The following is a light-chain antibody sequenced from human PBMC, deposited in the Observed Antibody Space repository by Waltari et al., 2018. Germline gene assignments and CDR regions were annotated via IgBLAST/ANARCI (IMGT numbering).Light chain of an antibody. CDR3: QQYNSYLT. CDR1: QSISSW. CDR2: KAS. Sequence: DIQMTQSPSTLSASVGDRVPITCRASQSISSWLAWYQQKPGKAPKLLIYKASSLESGVPSRFSGSGSGTEFTLTSSSLQPDDFATYYCQQYNSYLTFGPGTKVDIK. V-gene: IGKV1-5*03. J-gene: IGKJ3*01.